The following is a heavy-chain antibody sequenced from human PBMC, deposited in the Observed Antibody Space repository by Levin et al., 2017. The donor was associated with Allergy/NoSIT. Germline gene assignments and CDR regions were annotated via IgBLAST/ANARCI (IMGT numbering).Heavy chain of an antibody. CDR2: ISSTSTYI. J-gene: IGHJ4*02. CDR1: GFTFRSYS. V-gene: IGHV3-21*01. D-gene: IGHD1-14*01. CDR3: SRDLSFGNPEGFEC. Sequence: GGSLRLSCAASGFTFRSYSMNWVRQAPGKGLEWVSTISSTSTYIYYAESMKGRFTISRDNAKNSVYLQMSSLRAEDTAVYYRSRDLSFGNPEGFECWSQGTLVTVSS.